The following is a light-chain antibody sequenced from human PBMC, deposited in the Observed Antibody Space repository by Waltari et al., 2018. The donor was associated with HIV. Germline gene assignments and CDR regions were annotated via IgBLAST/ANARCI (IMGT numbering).Light chain of an antibody. CDR2: WAS. CDR3: QQYYSTPYT. J-gene: IGKJ2*01. Sequence: DIVMTQSPDSLAVSLGERATINCQSSQSVLYSSNNKNYLAWYQQKPGQPPKLLISWASTRESGVPDRFSGSGSGTDFTLTISSLQAEDVAVYYCQQYYSTPYTFGQGTKLEIK. V-gene: IGKV4-1*01. CDR1: QSVLYSSNNKNY.